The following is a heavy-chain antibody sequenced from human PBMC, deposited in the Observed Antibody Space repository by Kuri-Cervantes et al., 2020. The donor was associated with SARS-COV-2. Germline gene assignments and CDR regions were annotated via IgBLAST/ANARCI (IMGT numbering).Heavy chain of an antibody. V-gene: IGHV3-15*01. J-gene: IGHJ4*02. D-gene: IGHD4-17*01. CDR1: GFIFSNAW. CDR3: TTAPDYGDYVGPDY. CDR2: IKSRADGGTR. Sequence: GGSLRLSCAASGFIFSNAWMSWVRQAPGKGLEWIGRIKSRADGGTRDYVAPVKGRFTLSRDDSTNTLYLQMNSLKTEDTAVYYCTTAPDYGDYVGPDYWGQGTLVTVSS.